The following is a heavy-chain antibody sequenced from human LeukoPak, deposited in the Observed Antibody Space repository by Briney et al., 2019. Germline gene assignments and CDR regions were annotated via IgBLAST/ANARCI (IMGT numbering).Heavy chain of an antibody. CDR3: ASGGPTRGTLDS. CDR2: LRKDATYS. J-gene: IGHJ4*02. D-gene: IGHD3-16*01. V-gene: IGHV3-30*02. Sequence: GGSLRLSCAASGFAFSSYGMYWVRQTPDKGLEWVAYLRKDATYSNYADSVRGRFTISRDNSKNTLDLQMSSLSVEDTAVYFCASGGPTRGTLDSWGQGTLVTVSS. CDR1: GFAFSSYG.